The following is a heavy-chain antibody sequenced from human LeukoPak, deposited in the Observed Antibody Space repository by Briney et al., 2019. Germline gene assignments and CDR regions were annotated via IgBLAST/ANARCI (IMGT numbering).Heavy chain of an antibody. Sequence: PGGSLRLSCAASGFTFSSYWMHWVRQAPGKGLEWVSVIYSGGSTYYADSVKGRFTISRDNSKNTLYLQMNSLRAEDTAVYYCARVSLNWFDPWGQGTLVTVSS. CDR3: ARVSLNWFDP. CDR2: IYSGGST. J-gene: IGHJ5*02. CDR1: GFTFSSYW. V-gene: IGHV3-53*01.